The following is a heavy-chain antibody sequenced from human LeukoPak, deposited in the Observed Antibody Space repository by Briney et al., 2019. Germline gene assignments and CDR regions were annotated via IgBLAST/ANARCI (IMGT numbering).Heavy chain of an antibody. V-gene: IGHV4-59*12. D-gene: IGHD1-1*01. CDR1: GDSISSYY. Sequence: PSETLSLTCTVSGDSISSYYWTWIRQPPGKGLEWIGYIFQSGSTYYNPSLKSRVTISVDRSKNQFSLKLSSVTAADTAVYYCARVGSDWNDVRYNWFDPWGQGTLVTVSS. CDR2: IFQSGST. J-gene: IGHJ5*02. CDR3: ARVGSDWNDVRYNWFDP.